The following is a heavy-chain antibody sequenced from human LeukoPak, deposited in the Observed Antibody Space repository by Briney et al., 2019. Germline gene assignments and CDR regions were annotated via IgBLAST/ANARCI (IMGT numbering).Heavy chain of an antibody. CDR1: GYTFTSYY. V-gene: IGHV1-18*04. CDR2: ISAYNGNT. D-gene: IGHD6-13*01. J-gene: IGHJ5*02. CDR3: ARSDRGSSWYMYDP. Sequence: ASVKVSCKASGYTFTSYYMHWVRQAPGQGLEWMGWISAYNGNTNYAQKLQGRVTMTTDTSTSTAYMELRSLRSDDTAVYYCARSDRGSSWYMYDPWGQGTLVTVSS.